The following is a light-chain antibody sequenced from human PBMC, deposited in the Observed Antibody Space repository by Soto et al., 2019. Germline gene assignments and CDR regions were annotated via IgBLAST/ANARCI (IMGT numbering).Light chain of an antibody. CDR2: AAS. V-gene: IGKV1-39*01. CDR1: QSISSY. J-gene: IGKJ5*01. CDR3: QQSYSTPPIT. Sequence: DIQMTQSPSSLSASLGDRVTITCRASQSISSYLNWYQQKPGKAPKLPIYAASSLQSAVPSRFSGSGSGTDFTLTISSLQPEDFATYYCQQSYSTPPITFGQGTRLE.